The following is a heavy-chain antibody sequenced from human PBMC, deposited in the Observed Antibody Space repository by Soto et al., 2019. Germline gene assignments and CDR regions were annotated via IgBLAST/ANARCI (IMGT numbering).Heavy chain of an antibody. Sequence: GGSLRLSCSASGFTFTSYAMSWVRQAPGKGLEWVSGISGSGGDTKNADSVKGRFTISRDNFKNMLYLQMNTLRAEDTAVYYCAKHDFWTPYKTGLDSWGQGTLVTVSS. D-gene: IGHD3-3*01. CDR1: GFTFTSYA. V-gene: IGHV3-23*01. CDR2: ISGSGGDT. CDR3: AKHDFWTPYKTGLDS. J-gene: IGHJ4*02.